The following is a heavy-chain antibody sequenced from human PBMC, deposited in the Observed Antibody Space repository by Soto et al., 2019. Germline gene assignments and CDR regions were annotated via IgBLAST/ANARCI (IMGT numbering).Heavy chain of an antibody. CDR2: ISYDGSNK. CDR3: AIYSSGWYPLDY. CDR1: GFTFSSYG. Sequence: QVQLVESGGGVVQPGRSLRLSCAASGFTFSSYGMHWVRQAPAKGLEWVAVISYDGSNKYYADSVKGRFTISRDNSKNTLYLQMNSLRAEDTAVYYCAIYSSGWYPLDYWGQGTLVTVS. J-gene: IGHJ4*02. D-gene: IGHD6-19*01. V-gene: IGHV3-30*03.